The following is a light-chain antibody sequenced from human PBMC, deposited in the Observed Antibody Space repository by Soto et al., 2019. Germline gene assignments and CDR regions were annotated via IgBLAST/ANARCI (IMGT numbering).Light chain of an antibody. J-gene: IGKJ1*01. CDR3: QQYGSSPWT. CDR2: GAS. Sequence: EIVMTQAPNTLSLLPGEKATLSFRASQSVSSNNLVWYQQKPGQAPRLLIYGASYRAAGIPDRFSGSGSGTDFTLTISRLEPEDFALYYCQQYGSSPWTFGQGTKVDIK. V-gene: IGKV3-20*01. CDR1: QSVSSNN.